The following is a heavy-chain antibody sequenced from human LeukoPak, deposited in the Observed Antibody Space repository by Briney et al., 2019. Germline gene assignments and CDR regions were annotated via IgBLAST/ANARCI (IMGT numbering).Heavy chain of an antibody. D-gene: IGHD1-26*01. CDR3: AKAGSYGSRPFDY. J-gene: IGHJ4*02. CDR2: IRYDGSNK. Sequence: GGSLRLSCAASGFTFSSYGMHWVRQAPGKWLEWVAFIRYDGSNKYYADSVKGRFTISRDNSKNTLYLQMNSLRAEDTAVYYCAKAGSYGSRPFDYWGQGTLVTVSS. CDR1: GFTFSSYG. V-gene: IGHV3-30*02.